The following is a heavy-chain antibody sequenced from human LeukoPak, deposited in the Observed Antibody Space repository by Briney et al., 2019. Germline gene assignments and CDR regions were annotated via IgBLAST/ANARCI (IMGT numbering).Heavy chain of an antibody. V-gene: IGHV4-31*03. CDR3: ARASVVPAVAFDY. D-gene: IGHD2-2*01. CDR1: GGSISSGGYY. CDR2: IYYSGST. J-gene: IGHJ4*02. Sequence: PSETLSITCTVSGGSISSGGYYWSWIRQHPGKGLEWIGYIYYSGSTYYNPSLKSRVTISVDTSKNQFSLKLSSVTAADTAVYYCARASVVPAVAFDYWGQGTLVTVSS.